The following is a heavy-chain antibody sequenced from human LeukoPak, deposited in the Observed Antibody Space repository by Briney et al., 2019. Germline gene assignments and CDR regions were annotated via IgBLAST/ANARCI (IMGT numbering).Heavy chain of an antibody. CDR1: GFTFSSYS. J-gene: IGHJ4*02. D-gene: IGHD1-26*01. CDR2: ISSSSSYI. V-gene: IGHV3-21*01. CDR3: ARLVGATTLDY. Sequence: GGSLRLSCAASGFTFSSYSMNWVRQAPGKGLEWVSSISSSSSYIYYADSVKGRFTISRDNAKNSLYLQTNSLRAEDTAVYYCARLVGATTLDYWGQGTLVTVSS.